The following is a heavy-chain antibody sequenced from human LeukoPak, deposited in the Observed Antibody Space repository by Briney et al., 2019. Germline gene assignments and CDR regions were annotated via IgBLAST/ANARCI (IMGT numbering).Heavy chain of an antibody. J-gene: IGHJ3*02. CDR2: ISSSGST. D-gene: IGHD3-22*01. V-gene: IGHV4-61*02. Sequence: PSETLSLTCTVSGDSISSGDYYWSWIRQPAGKGLEWIGRISSSGSTNYNPSLKSRVTISVDTSKNQFPLKLSSVTAADTAVYFCARGPYSYDSSGAFAIWGQGTMVTVSS. CDR3: ARGPYSYDSSGAFAI. CDR1: GDSISSGDYY.